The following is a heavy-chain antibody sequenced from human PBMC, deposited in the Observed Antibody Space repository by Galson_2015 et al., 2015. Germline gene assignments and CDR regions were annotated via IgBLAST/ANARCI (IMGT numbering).Heavy chain of an antibody. CDR2: INPNSGGT. V-gene: IGHV1-2*04. J-gene: IGHJ4*02. Sequence: SVKVSCKASGYTFTGYYMHWVRQAPGQGLEWMGWINPNSGGTNYAQKFQGWVTMTRDTSISTAYMELSRLRSDDTAVYYCARARSVDHGSWLYYFDYWGQGTLVTVSS. CDR1: GYTFTGYY. D-gene: IGHD6-13*01. CDR3: ARARSVDHGSWLYYFDY.